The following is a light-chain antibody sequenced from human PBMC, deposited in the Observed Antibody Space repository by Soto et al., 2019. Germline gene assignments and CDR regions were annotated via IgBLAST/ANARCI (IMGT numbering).Light chain of an antibody. CDR3: QQYNSYRT. Sequence: DIQMTQSPSTLPASVGDTVTITCRASQNINDWLAWYQQKPGKAPKLLIYDASSLKSGVPSRFSGSGSGTEFTLTISSLQPDDFATYYCQQYNSYRTFGQGTKVEIK. CDR2: DAS. V-gene: IGKV1-5*01. J-gene: IGKJ1*01. CDR1: QNINDW.